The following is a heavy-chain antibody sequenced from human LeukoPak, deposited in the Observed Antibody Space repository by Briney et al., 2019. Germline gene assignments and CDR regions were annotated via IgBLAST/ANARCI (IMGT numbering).Heavy chain of an antibody. J-gene: IGHJ4*02. CDR3: ARGSNWGDSNFDY. D-gene: IGHD7-27*01. CDR1: GDSVSSNSVT. V-gene: IGHV6-1*01. CDR2: TYYRSRWYH. Sequence: PQTLSLTCAISGDSVSSNSVTWSWIRQSPSRGLEWLGRTYYRSRWYHDYVISVKSRMTINPDTSKNQFSLHLNSVTPEDTAVYYCARGSNWGDSNFDYWGQGTLGTVSS.